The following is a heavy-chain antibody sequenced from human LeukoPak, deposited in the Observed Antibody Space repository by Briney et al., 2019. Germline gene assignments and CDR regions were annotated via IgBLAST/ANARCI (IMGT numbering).Heavy chain of an antibody. D-gene: IGHD1-7*01. CDR3: AKAASRTWNYLADY. Sequence: GGSLRLSCAASGFTFDDYAMHWVRQAPGKGLEWVSGISWNSGSIGYADSVKGRFTISRDNAKNSLYLQMNSLRAEDTALYYCAKAASRTWNYLADYWGQGTLVTVSS. CDR1: GFTFDDYA. J-gene: IGHJ4*02. CDR2: ISWNSGSI. V-gene: IGHV3-9*01.